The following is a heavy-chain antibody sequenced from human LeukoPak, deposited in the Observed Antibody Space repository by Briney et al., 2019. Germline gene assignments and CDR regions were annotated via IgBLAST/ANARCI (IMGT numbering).Heavy chain of an antibody. D-gene: IGHD2-2*01. J-gene: IGHJ6*03. CDR3: ATVVPAQYYYYYMDA. CDR2: ISSSGSTI. Sequence: PGGSLRLPCTASGFTFSSYEMNWVRQAPGKGLEWVSYISSSGSTIYYADSVKGRFTISRDNAKNSLYLQMNSLRAEDTAVYYCATVVPAQYYYYYMDAWGKGTTVTVSS. V-gene: IGHV3-48*03. CDR1: GFTFSSYE.